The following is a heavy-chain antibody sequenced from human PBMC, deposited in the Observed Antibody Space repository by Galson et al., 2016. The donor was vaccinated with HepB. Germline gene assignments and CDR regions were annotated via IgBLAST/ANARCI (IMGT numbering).Heavy chain of an antibody. J-gene: IGHJ2*01. CDR3: ARSLGYAVSGNSSWYFDL. CDR1: GGFSSGAFY. CDR2: VFYSEST. D-gene: IGHD2-2*01. V-gene: IGHV4-31*03. Sequence: TPSLTCTVSGGFSSGAFYWSWIRQHPAKGLEWIGYVFYSESTYYNPSLKSRVTISIDKSKSQSSLNLRSVTAADTAVYYCARSLGYAVSGNSSWYFDLWGRCSLVTVSS.